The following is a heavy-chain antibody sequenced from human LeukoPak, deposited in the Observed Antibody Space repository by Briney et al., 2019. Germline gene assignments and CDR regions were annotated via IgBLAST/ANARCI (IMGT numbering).Heavy chain of an antibody. CDR3: AREGRSGWYDAFDI. CDR2: MHYSGTP. CDR1: APFISVYL. J-gene: IGHJ3*02. D-gene: IGHD6-19*01. Sequence: PSQTLSPTCTLAAPFISVYLWGWIRHPPGEGLEWIGYMHYSGTPTNHTPLKSRVTISVTTSKKQFTRNLRSVMAADAAVYYCAREGRSGWYDAFDIWGQGTTVAVSS. V-gene: IGHV4-59*01.